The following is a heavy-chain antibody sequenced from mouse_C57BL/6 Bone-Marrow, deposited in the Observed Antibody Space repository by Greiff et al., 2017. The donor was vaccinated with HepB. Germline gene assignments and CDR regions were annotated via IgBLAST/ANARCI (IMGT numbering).Heavy chain of an antibody. J-gene: IGHJ1*03. V-gene: IGHV1-74*01. CDR3: AIITTVVAPHFDV. CDR2: IHPSDSDT. Sequence: KQRPGQGLEWIGRIHPSDSDTNYNQKFKGKATLTVDKSSSTAYMQLSSLTSEDSAVYYCAIITTVVAPHFDVWGTGTTVTVSS. D-gene: IGHD1-1*01.